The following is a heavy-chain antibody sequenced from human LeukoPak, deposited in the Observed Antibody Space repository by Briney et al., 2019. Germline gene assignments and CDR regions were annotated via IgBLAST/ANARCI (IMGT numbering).Heavy chain of an antibody. Sequence: SETLSLTCTVSGGSISSYYWSWIRQPPGKGLERIGYIYYSGSTNYNPSLKSRVTISVDTSKNQFSLKLSSVTAADTAVYYCARNKGDFDYWGQGTLVTVSS. CDR2: IYYSGST. V-gene: IGHV4-59*01. CDR1: GGSISSYY. CDR3: ARNKGDFDY. J-gene: IGHJ4*02. D-gene: IGHD1/OR15-1a*01.